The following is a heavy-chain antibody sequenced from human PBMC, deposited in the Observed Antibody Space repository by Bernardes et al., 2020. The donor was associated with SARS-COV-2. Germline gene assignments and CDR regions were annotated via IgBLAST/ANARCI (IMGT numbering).Heavy chain of an antibody. V-gene: IGHV3-49*04. Sequence: GGSLRLSCATSGFTFANYAMTWVRQAPGKGLEWVGVIRSKPDGGTTEYAASVKGRFISSRDDSKSFVYLQMNSLKIEDTAVYFCAGSFYAFYLDYWGQGTPVTVSS. CDR2: IRSKPDGGTT. CDR1: GFTFANYA. D-gene: IGHD1-26*01. CDR3: AGSFYAFYLDY. J-gene: IGHJ4*02.